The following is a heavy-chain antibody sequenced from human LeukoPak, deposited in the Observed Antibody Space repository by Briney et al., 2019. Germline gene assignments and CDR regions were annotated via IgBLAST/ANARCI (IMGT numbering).Heavy chain of an antibody. V-gene: IGHV1-2*02. J-gene: IGHJ6*03. CDR2: INPNSGDT. CDR1: GYTFTDYY. D-gene: IGHD6-6*01. Sequence: ASVKVSCKASGYTFTDYYMHWVRQAPGQGLEWMGWINPNSGDTRYAQSFQGRVTMTRDTSINTAYMEVSRLRSDDTAVYYCARDGGSSAFYYYYYMDVWGKGTTVTVSS. CDR3: ARDGGSSAFYYYYYMDV.